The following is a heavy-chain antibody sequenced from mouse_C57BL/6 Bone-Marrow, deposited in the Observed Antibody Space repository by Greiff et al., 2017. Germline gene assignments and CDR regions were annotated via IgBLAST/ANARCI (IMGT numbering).Heavy chain of an antibody. CDR3: ARGYYLFAD. J-gene: IGHJ3*01. CDR1: GYTFTSYW. D-gene: IGHD1-1*01. V-gene: IGHV1-69*01. CDR2: IDPSDSYT. Sequence: VQLQQPGAELVMPGASVKLSCKASGYTFTSYWMHWVKQRPGQGLEWIGEIDPSDSYTNYNQKFKGKSTLTVDKSSSTAYMQLSSLTSEDSAVYYCARGYYLFADWGQGTLVTVSA.